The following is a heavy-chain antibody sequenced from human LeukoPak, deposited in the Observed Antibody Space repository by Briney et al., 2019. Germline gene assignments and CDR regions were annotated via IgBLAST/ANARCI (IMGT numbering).Heavy chain of an antibody. CDR3: AKDGVAVAGTFDY. CDR2: ISGSGGST. J-gene: IGHJ4*02. CDR1: GFTFSSYA. V-gene: IGHV3-23*01. D-gene: IGHD6-19*01. Sequence: PGGSLRLSCAASGFTFSSYAMSWVRQAPGKGLEWVSGISGSGGSTYYADSVKGRFTISRDNSRNTLYLQMNSLRAGDTAVYYCAKDGVAVAGTFDYWGQGTLVTVSS.